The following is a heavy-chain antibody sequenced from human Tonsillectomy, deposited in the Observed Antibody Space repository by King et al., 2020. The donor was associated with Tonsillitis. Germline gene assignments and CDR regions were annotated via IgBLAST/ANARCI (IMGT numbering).Heavy chain of an antibody. CDR1: GGSMSNHY. V-gene: IGHV4-59*11. D-gene: IGHD2-2*01. J-gene: IGHJ4*02. CDR3: AREYCDNTSCYFFDY. Sequence: QLQESGPGLVKPSETLSLTCTVSGGSMSNHYWSWLRQPPGKGLEWIGYIYYSGTTKDNPSLKSRVTISMDTSKNQFSLRLSSVTAADSAVDYCAREYCDNTSCYFFDYWGQGTLVTVSS. CDR2: IYYSGTT.